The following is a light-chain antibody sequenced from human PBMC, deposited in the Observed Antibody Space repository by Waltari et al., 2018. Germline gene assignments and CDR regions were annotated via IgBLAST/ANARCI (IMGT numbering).Light chain of an antibody. CDR2: SNH. J-gene: IGLJ2*01. CDR1: SSNIRRNT. V-gene: IGLV1-44*01. CDR3: ATRDDSLNGLI. Sequence: QSVLTPPPSASGTPGQRVTIPCSGRSSNIRRNTVHWYQQLPGTAPNLLIFSNHQRPSGVPGRFSGSKSGTSASLAISGLQSDDEAEYFCATRDDSLNGLIFGGGTKLTVL.